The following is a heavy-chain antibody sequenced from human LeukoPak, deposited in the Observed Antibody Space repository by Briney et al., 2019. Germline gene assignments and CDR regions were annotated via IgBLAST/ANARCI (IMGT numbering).Heavy chain of an antibody. CDR1: GYTFTSYA. Sequence: ASVKVSCKASGYTFTSYAMHWVRQAPGQGLEWMGWINAGNGNTKYSQKFQGRVTITRDTSASTAYMELSSLRSEDTAVYYCARIAVAGTEAVCYFDLWGRGTLVTVSS. D-gene: IGHD6-19*01. CDR2: INAGNGNT. J-gene: IGHJ2*01. V-gene: IGHV1-3*01. CDR3: ARIAVAGTEAVCYFDL.